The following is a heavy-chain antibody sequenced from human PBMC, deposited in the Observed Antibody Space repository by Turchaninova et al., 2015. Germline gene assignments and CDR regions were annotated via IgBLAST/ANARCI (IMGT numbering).Heavy chain of an antibody. D-gene: IGHD2/OR15-2a*01. V-gene: IGHV4-4*02. J-gene: IGHJ4*02. CDR3: ARGSISVPGPDY. CDR1: GGTIRTSTY. CDR2: IYRGGSP. Sequence: VQVQESGPGLVKPSGTLSLTCAVSGGTIRTSTYWTWVRQSTGKGLEWIGEIYRGGSPTYNPSLKRRVTLSLDRSRGQFSLNWTSVTAADTSVYFCARGSISVPGPDYWGQGLLVTVSS.